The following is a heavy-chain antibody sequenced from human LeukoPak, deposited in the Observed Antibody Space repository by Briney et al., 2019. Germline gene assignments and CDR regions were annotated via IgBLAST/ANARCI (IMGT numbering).Heavy chain of an antibody. Sequence: PSETLSLTCAVYGGSFSGYYWSWIRQPPGKGLEWIGEINHSGSTNYNPSLKSRVTISVDTSKNQFSLKLSSVTAADTAVYYCAGRYFGGGYSYGPPLLSDYWGQGTLVTVSS. J-gene: IGHJ4*02. CDR2: INHSGST. V-gene: IGHV4-34*01. CDR1: GGSFSGYY. CDR3: AGRYFGGGYSYGPPLLSDY. D-gene: IGHD5-18*01.